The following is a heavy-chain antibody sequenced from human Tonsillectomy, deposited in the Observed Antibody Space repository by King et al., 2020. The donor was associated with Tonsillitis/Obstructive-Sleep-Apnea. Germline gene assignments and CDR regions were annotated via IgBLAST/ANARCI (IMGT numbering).Heavy chain of an antibody. CDR2: IKTDGSVT. D-gene: IGHD3-10*01. CDR3: TRDRNYYVSGSYYAAFDL. CDR1: GITFSKYW. V-gene: IGHV3-7*03. Sequence: VQLVESGGGLVQPGESLTLSCAASGITFSKYWMTWVRQAPGKGLEWVANIKTDGSVTQYVDSVKGRFTISRDNAKNSLYLQMNSLRAEDTGVYYCTRDRNYYVSGSYYAAFDLWGQGTVVTVSS. J-gene: IGHJ3*01.